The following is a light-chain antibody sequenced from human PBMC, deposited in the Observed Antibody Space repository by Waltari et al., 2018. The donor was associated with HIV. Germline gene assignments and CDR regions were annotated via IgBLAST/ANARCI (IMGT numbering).Light chain of an antibody. CDR3: QVWVDSRDVAVI. CDR2: DDS. J-gene: IGLJ2*01. V-gene: IGLV3-21*04. Sequence: SYALTQPPSVSVAPGKTARITCGGDNIGGRLVHWYQHKRVQAPVLVICDDSDRTSGIPERFSGANSGNTATLTISRVEGGDEADYYCQVWVDSRDVAVIFGGGTKLTVL. CDR1: NIGGRL.